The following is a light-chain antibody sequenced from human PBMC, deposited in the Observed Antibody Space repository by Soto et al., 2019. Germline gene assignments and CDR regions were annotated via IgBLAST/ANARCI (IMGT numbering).Light chain of an antibody. CDR1: QGISSF. Sequence: DIQLTQSPSFLSASIGDRVTITCRASQGISSFLAWYQQKPGKAPKLLIYVASTLQGGVPSRFSGSGSGTEFTLTISSLQPEDFATYYCQQFNSYPLTFGGGTKVEIK. CDR2: VAS. J-gene: IGKJ4*01. CDR3: QQFNSYPLT. V-gene: IGKV1-9*01.